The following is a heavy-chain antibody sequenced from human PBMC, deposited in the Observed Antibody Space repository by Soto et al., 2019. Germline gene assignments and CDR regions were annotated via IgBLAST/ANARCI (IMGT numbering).Heavy chain of an antibody. J-gene: IGHJ4*02. Sequence: SETLSLTCTVSGGSISSYYWRWIRQPPGKGLEWIGYIYYSGSTNYNPSLKSRVTISVDTSKNQFSLKLSSVTAADTAVYYCARFFYGTLDYWGQGTLVTVSS. CDR1: GGSISSYY. CDR3: ARFFYGTLDY. V-gene: IGHV4-59*01. D-gene: IGHD1-26*01. CDR2: IYYSGST.